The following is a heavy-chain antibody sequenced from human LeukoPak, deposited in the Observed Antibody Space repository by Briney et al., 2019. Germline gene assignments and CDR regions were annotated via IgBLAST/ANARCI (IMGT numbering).Heavy chain of an antibody. CDR1: GGSFSGYY. V-gene: IGHV4-34*01. CDR3: ARHTPDYYDSSGYYNQAGNFDY. D-gene: IGHD3-22*01. Sequence: SETLSLTCAVYGGSFSGYYWSWIRQPPGKGLEWIGEINHSGSTNYNPSLKTRVTISVDTSKNQFSLKLSSVTAADTAVYYCARHTPDYYDSSGYYNQAGNFDYWGQGTLVTVSS. CDR2: INHSGST. J-gene: IGHJ4*02.